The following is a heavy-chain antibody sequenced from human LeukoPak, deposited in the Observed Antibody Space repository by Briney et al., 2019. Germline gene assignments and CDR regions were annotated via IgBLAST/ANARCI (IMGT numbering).Heavy chain of an antibody. D-gene: IGHD3-9*01. CDR2: ISDGGGNT. Sequence: PGGSLRLSCAASGFAFSSYAMSWVRQAPGKGLEWVSAISDGGGNTYYADSVKGRFTISRDSSKNTLYLQMNSLRTEDTAVYYCARDYDILTGSRLDAFDIWGQGTMVTVSS. CDR3: ARDYDILTGSRLDAFDI. CDR1: GFAFSSYA. V-gene: IGHV3-23*01. J-gene: IGHJ3*02.